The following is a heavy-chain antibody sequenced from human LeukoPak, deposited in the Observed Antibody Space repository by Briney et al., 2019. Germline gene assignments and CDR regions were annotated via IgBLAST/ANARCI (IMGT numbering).Heavy chain of an antibody. CDR1: GGSISSYY. CDR3: ARGYRRYSSAGGAPYWYFDL. V-gene: IGHV4-59*12. D-gene: IGHD6-19*01. CDR2: IYYSGST. J-gene: IGHJ2*01. Sequence: SETLSLTCTVSGGSISSYYWSWIRQPPGKGLEWIGYIYYSGSTNYNPSLKSRVTISVDTSKNQFSLKLSSVTAADTAVYYCARGYRRYSSAGGAPYWYFDLWGRGTLVTVSS.